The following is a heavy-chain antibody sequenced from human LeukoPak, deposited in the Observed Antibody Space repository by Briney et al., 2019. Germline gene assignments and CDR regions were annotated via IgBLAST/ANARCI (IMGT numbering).Heavy chain of an antibody. Sequence: GASVKVSCKASGYTFTSHYMHWVRQAPGRGLEWMGLINPTGGSTGYAQKFQGRVTMTRDMSTSTDYMELSSLRSEDTAIYYCARDNSVEDNAWWFDPWGQGTLVTVSS. CDR3: ARDNSVEDNAWWFDP. D-gene: IGHD4-23*01. J-gene: IGHJ5*02. V-gene: IGHV1-46*01. CDR2: INPTGGST. CDR1: GYTFTSHY.